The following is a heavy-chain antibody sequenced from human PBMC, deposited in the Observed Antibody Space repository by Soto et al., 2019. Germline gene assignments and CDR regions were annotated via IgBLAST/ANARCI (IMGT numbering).Heavy chain of an antibody. CDR2: IIPFFKAT. J-gene: IGHJ6*02. CDR3: ARDVPLNYYDGTFSYYAMDV. V-gene: IGHV1-69*13. D-gene: IGHD3-16*01. Sequence: ASVKVSCKASGGTFSSHAISWVRQAPGQGLEWMGGIIPFFKATNYAQKFQGRVTITADDSTSTAYRDLYSLRSEDTAVYYCARDVPLNYYDGTFSYYAMDVWGQGTTVTVSS. CDR1: GGTFSSHA.